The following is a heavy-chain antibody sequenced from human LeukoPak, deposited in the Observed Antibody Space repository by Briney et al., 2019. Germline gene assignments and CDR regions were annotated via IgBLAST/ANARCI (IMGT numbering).Heavy chain of an antibody. Sequence: SGTLSLTCAVSGDSISSSNWWSWIRQPPGKGLEWIGYIYHSGSTYYNPSLKSRVTISVDRSKNQFSLKLSSVTAADTAVYYCASGSWTNYFDYWGQGTLVTVSS. CDR2: IYHSGST. D-gene: IGHD6-13*01. CDR1: GDSISSSNW. J-gene: IGHJ4*02. CDR3: ASGSWTNYFDY. V-gene: IGHV4-28*01.